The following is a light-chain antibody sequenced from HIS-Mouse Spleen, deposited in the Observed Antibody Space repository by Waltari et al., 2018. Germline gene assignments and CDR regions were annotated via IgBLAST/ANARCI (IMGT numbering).Light chain of an antibody. J-gene: IGKJ4*01. Sequence: EIVLTQSPATLSLSPGERATLSCRASQSVSSYLAWYQQKPGQAPRLLIYDASNRATGIPARFSGSGSGTDFTLTISSLEPEDFAVYYCKQRSNWLTFGGRTKVEIK. CDR3: KQRSNWLT. V-gene: IGKV3-11*01. CDR2: DAS. CDR1: QSVSSY.